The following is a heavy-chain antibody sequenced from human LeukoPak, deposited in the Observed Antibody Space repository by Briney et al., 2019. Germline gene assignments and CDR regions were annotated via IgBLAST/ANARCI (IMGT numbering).Heavy chain of an antibody. J-gene: IGHJ4*02. Sequence: ASVKGSCKASGYTFTGYYMHWVRQATGQGLEWIGWINPNSGNTGYAQKFQGRVTMTRNTSISTAYMELSSLRSEDTAVYYCARGYDSSGYDFDYWGQGTLVTVSS. CDR3: ARGYDSSGYDFDY. CDR1: GYTFTGYY. D-gene: IGHD3-22*01. V-gene: IGHV1-8*02. CDR2: INPNSGNT.